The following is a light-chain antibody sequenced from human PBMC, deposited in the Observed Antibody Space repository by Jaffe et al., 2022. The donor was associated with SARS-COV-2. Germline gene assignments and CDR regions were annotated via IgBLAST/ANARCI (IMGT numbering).Light chain of an antibody. J-gene: IGLJ3*02. CDR1: SSNIEKYT. Sequence: QSVLTQPPSASGTPGQRVTISCSGSSSNIEKYTVNWHQQLPGAAPKLLIYSDSQRPSGVPDRFSGSRSGTSASLAISGLQSEDEADYYCAAWDDSLNGWVFGGGTRLTVL. CDR2: SDS. CDR3: AAWDDSLNGWV. V-gene: IGLV1-44*01.